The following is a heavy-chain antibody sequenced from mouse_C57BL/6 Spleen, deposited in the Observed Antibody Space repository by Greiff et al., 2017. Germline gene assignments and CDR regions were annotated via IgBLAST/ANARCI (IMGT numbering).Heavy chain of an antibody. CDR3: SLYDYDGGGAMDY. CDR1: GYTFTSYW. D-gene: IGHD2-4*01. CDR2: IYPGNSDT. V-gene: IGHV1-5*01. J-gene: IGHJ4*01. Sequence: VQLQQSGTVLARPGASVKMSCKTSGYTFTSYWMHWVKQRPGQGLEWIGAIYPGNSDTSYNQKFKGKAKLTAVTSASTAYMELSSLTKEDSAVYYCSLYDYDGGGAMDYWGQGTSVTVSS.